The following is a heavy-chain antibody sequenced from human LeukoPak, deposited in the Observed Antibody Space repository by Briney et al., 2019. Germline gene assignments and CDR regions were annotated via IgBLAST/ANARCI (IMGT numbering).Heavy chain of an antibody. CDR3: ARGGSSSWYGAFDI. Sequence: PETLSLTRTFSGGSISSYYGSWIRPPAGRGVGWIGRIYTSGSTNYNPSLKSRVTMSVETSKNQLSLKLSSVTAADTAVYYCARGGSSSWYGAFDIWGQGTMVTVSS. V-gene: IGHV4-4*07. CDR2: IYTSGST. D-gene: IGHD6-13*01. CDR1: GGSISSYY. J-gene: IGHJ3*02.